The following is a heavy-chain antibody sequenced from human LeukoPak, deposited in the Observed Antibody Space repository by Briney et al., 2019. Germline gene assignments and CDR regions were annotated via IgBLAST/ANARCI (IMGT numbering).Heavy chain of an antibody. Sequence: ASVKVSCKASGYTFVNHFVHWVRQAPGQGPEWLGIINPNGGSTSYPQKFQDRLTMTRDTSTTTVYMDLNSLTSDDTAVYFCARGLLDSSGLWSALDIWGQGTMVTVS. CDR3: ARGLLDSSGLWSALDI. CDR1: GYTFVNHF. J-gene: IGHJ3*02. CDR2: INPNGGST. V-gene: IGHV1-46*01. D-gene: IGHD3-10*01.